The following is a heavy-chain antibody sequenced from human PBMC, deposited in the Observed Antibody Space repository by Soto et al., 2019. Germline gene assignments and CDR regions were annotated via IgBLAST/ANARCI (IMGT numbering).Heavy chain of an antibody. J-gene: IGHJ6*02. V-gene: IGHV1-69*02. CDR1: GGTFSSYT. CDR3: ARAAGGYYYYGMDV. CDR2: IIPILGIA. D-gene: IGHD2-15*01. Sequence: QVQLVQSGAEVKKPGSSVKVSCKASGGTFSSYTISWVRQAPGQGLEWMGRIIPILGIANYAQKFQGRVTITADKSTSTAYMELSSLRSEDTAVYYCARAAGGYYYYGMDVWGQGTTVTVSS.